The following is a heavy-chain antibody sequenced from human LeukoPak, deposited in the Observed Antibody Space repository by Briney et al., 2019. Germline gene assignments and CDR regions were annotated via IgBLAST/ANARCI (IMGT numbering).Heavy chain of an antibody. CDR2: ISSSGSTI. CDR3: AELGITMIGGV. J-gene: IGHJ6*04. D-gene: IGHD3-10*02. V-gene: IGHV3-48*03. CDR1: GFTFSSYE. Sequence: GGSLRLSCAASGFTFSSYEMNWVCQAPGKGLEWVSYISSSGSTIYYADSVKGRFTISRDNAKNSLYLQMNSLRAEDTAVYYCAELGITMIGGVWGKGTTVNISS.